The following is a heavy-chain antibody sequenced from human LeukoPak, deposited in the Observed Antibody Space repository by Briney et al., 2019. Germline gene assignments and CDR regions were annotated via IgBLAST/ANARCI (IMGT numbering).Heavy chain of an antibody. V-gene: IGHV4-34*01. Sequence: SETLSLTCTVSGGSINNYYWSWIRQPPGKGLEWIGEINHSGSTNYNSSLKSRVTISVDTSKNQFSLKLSSVTAADTAVYYCARGVRWFDPWGQGTLVTVSS. CDR1: GGSINNYY. CDR2: INHSGST. J-gene: IGHJ5*02. CDR3: ARGVRWFDP.